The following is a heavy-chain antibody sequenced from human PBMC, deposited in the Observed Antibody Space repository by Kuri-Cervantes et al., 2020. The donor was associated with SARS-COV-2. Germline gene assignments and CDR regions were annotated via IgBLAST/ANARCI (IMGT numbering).Heavy chain of an antibody. CDR1: GFLFSASA. Sequence: LSLTCEVSGFLFSASAIHWVRQAPGKGLEWVAVISYDGGNKYYADSVKGRFTISRDNSKNTLYLQMNSLRAEDTAVYYCAKDGRDGYNLWYFDYWGQGTLVTVSS. D-gene: IGHD5-24*01. CDR3: AKDGRDGYNLWYFDY. V-gene: IGHV3-30*04. J-gene: IGHJ4*02. CDR2: ISYDGGNK.